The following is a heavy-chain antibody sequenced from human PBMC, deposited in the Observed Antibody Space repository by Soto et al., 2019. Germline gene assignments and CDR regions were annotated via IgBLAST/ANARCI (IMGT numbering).Heavy chain of an antibody. D-gene: IGHD2-21*01. CDR1: GGSMRSYY. CDR3: AGIGEDVYYGMDV. V-gene: IGHV4-4*07. J-gene: IGHJ6*02. CDR2: IYSRGDT. Sequence: SETLSLTCSVSGGSMRSYYWNWLRQPAGKGLEWIGRIYSRGDTNYNPSVKSRVTMSVDTSKNEFSLRLNSVTAADTAVYYCAGIGEDVYYGMDVCGQGTTVTSP.